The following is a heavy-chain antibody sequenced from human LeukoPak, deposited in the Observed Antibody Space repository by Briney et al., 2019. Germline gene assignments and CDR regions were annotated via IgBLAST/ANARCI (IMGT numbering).Heavy chain of an antibody. J-gene: IGHJ2*01. Sequence: SETLSLTCAVYGGSFSGYYWSWIRQPPGKGLEWIGEIYHSGSTNYNPSLKSRVTISVDTSKDQFSLKLSSVTAADTAVYYCARHGGIVLMVYAIRAAAAPGEYFDLWGRGTLVTVSS. CDR3: ARHGGIVLMVYAIRAAAAPGEYFDL. CDR1: GGSFSGYY. D-gene: IGHD2-8*01. V-gene: IGHV4-34*01. CDR2: IYHSGST.